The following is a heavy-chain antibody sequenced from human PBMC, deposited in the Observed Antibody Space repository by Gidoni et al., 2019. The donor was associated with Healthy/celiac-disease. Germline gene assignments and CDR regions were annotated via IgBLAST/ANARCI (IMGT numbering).Heavy chain of an antibody. J-gene: IGHJ6*02. CDR3: ARGSGGVVINYYYYGMDV. CDR2: ISYDGSNK. V-gene: IGHV3-30-3*01. CDR1: GFTFSRYA. D-gene: IGHD3-3*01. Sequence: VRLVESGWGLVQPGRSLRLSCAASGFTFSRYAMHWGRQAPGKGREWVAVISYDGSNKDYADSVKGRFTIARDNSKNTLYLQMNSLRAEETAVYYCARGSGGVVINYYYYGMDVWGQGTTVTVSS.